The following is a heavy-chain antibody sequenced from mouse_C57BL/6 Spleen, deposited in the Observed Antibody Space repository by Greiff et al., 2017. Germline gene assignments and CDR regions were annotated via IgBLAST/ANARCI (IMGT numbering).Heavy chain of an antibody. CDR2: ISYDGSN. V-gene: IGHV3-6*01. CDR1: GYSITSGYY. J-gene: IGHJ1*03. CDR3: ARVDYGSSSDWYFDV. Sequence: EVKLMESGPGLVKPSQSLSLTCSVTGYSITSGYYWNWIRQFPGNKLEWMGYISYDGSNNYNPSLKNRISITRDTSKNQFFLKLNSVTTEDTATYYCARVDYGSSSDWYFDVWGTGTTVTVSS. D-gene: IGHD1-1*01.